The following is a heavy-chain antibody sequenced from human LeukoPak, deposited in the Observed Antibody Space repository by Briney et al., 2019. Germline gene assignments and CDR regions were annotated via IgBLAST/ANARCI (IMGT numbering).Heavy chain of an antibody. CDR1: GFTFSSYA. CDR3: ARGPAYYYYYMDV. Sequence: QTGGSLRLSCAASGFTFSSYAMHWVRQAPGKGLEWVAVISYDGSNKYYADSVKGRSTISRDNSKNTLYLQMNSLRAEDTAVYYCARGPAYYYYYMDVWGKGTTVTVS. J-gene: IGHJ6*03. CDR2: ISYDGSNK. V-gene: IGHV3-30-3*01.